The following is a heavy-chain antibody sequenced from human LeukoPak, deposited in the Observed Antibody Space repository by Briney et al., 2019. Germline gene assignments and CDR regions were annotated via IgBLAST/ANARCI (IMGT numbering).Heavy chain of an antibody. CDR3: ARGGAYGTDAFDI. J-gene: IGHJ3*02. CDR2: ISSSSSYI. Sequence: GGSLRLSCAASGFTFSSYSMSWVRQAPGKGLEWVSSISSSSSYIYYADSVKGRFTISRDNAKNSLYLQMNSLRAEDTAVYYCARGGAYGTDAFDIWGQGTMVTVSS. D-gene: IGHD3-10*01. CDR1: GFTFSSYS. V-gene: IGHV3-21*01.